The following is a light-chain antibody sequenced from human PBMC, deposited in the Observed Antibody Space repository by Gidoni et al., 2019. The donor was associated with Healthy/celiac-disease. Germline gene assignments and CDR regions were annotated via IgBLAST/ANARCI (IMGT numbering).Light chain of an antibody. CDR1: QSVSSY. Sequence: EIVLTQSPATLPLSPGERATLSCRASQSVSSYLAWYQQKPGQAPRLLIYDASNRATGIPARFSCSRSGTDFTITISSLEPEDFAVYYCQQRSNWPGLTFGGGTKVEIK. CDR3: QQRSNWPGLT. CDR2: DAS. J-gene: IGKJ4*01. V-gene: IGKV3-11*01.